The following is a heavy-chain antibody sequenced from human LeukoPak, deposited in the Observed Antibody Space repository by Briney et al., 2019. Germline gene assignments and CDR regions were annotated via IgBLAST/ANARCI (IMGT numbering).Heavy chain of an antibody. CDR2: INPNSGDT. J-gene: IGHJ4*02. CDR1: GYTFAGYF. D-gene: IGHD3-10*01. CDR3: ARDLASTSNWELDF. V-gene: IGHV1-2*04. Sequence: GASVRVSCKASGYTFAGYFIHWVRQAPGQGLEWMGRINPNSGDTEYAPKFQGWVTMTRDTSISTAYVEVRRLISDDTAVYYCARDLASTSNWELDFWGQGTLVIVSS.